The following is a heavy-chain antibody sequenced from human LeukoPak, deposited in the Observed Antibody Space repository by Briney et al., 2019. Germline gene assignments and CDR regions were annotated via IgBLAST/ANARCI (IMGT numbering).Heavy chain of an antibody. CDR2: IYYSGST. J-gene: IGHJ4*02. V-gene: IGHV4-59*12. Sequence: SETLSLTCTVSGGSISSYYWSWIRQPPGKGLEWIGYIYYSGSTNYNPSLKSRVTISVDKSKNQFSLKLSSVTAADTAVYYCARVVGGANYYGSGSYSFDFDYWGQGTLVTVSS. CDR1: GGSISSYY. CDR3: ARVVGGANYYGSGSYSFDFDY. D-gene: IGHD3-10*01.